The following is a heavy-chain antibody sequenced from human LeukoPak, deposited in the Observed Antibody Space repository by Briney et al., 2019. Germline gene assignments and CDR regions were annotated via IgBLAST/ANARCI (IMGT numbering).Heavy chain of an antibody. Sequence: GGSLTLSCSASGFTFNKYWMSWIRQLPGPGLEWVANVNQDGSQKYYVDSVKARFTNSKDNAKNLLYLQMNSLRAEDTAVYYCVRDVSSGWAFDYWGHGTLVTVSS. CDR1: GFTFNKYW. V-gene: IGHV3-7*01. CDR3: VRDVSSGWAFDY. CDR2: VNQDGSQK. D-gene: IGHD6-19*01. J-gene: IGHJ4*01.